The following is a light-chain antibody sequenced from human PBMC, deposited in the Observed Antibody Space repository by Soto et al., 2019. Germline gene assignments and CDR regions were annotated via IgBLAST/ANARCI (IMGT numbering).Light chain of an antibody. J-gene: IGKJ1*01. V-gene: IGKV2-28*01. CDR1: QSLLHSNGYNY. CDR2: LGS. Sequence: IVGTQWPLSLRVSPGEPASVACRASQSLLHSNGYNYLDWYLQKPGQSPQLLIYLGSNRASGVPDRFSGSGSGTDFTLKISRVEAEDVGVYYCMQALQTPAFGQGTKVDIK. CDR3: MQALQTPA.